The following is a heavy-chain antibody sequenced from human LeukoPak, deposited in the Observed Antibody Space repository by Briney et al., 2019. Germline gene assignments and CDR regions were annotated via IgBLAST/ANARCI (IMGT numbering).Heavy chain of an antibody. CDR3: ARDLGASNWFDP. CDR1: GFTFSSYS. V-gene: IGHV3-21*01. J-gene: IGHJ5*02. Sequence: KPGGSLRLSCAASGFTFSSYSMNWVRQAPGKGLEWVSSISSSSSYIYYADPVKGRFTISRDNAKNSLYLQMNSLRAEDTAVYYCARDLGASNWFDPWGQGTLVTVSS. CDR2: ISSSSSYI. D-gene: IGHD7-27*01.